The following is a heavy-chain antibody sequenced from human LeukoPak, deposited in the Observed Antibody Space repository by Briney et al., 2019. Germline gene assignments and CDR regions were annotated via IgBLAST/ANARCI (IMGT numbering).Heavy chain of an antibody. CDR1: GFTFDNYG. V-gene: IGHV3-20*04. CDR3: ARHDFWSGFKGGDY. Sequence: GGSLRLSCAASGFTFDNYGMSWVRHVPGKGLECVFSINGNGGSTAYADSVKGRFTISRDNAKNSLYLQMNSLRAEDTAFYYCARHDFWSGFKGGDYWGQGTLVTVSS. CDR2: INGNGGST. D-gene: IGHD3-3*01. J-gene: IGHJ4*02.